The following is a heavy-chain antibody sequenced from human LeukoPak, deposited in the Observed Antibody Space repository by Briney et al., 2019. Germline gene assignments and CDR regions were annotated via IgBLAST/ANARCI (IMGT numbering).Heavy chain of an antibody. CDR3: AKVAREYTYGLVDY. Sequence: GGSLRLSCAASGVTFSSYAMSWVRQAPGKGLEWVSTISGSGGSTYYADSVKGRFTISRDNSKNTLYLQMKSLRAEDTAVYYCAKVAREYTYGLVDYWGQGTLVTVSS. D-gene: IGHD5-18*01. CDR1: GVTFSSYA. CDR2: ISGSGGST. J-gene: IGHJ4*02. V-gene: IGHV3-23*01.